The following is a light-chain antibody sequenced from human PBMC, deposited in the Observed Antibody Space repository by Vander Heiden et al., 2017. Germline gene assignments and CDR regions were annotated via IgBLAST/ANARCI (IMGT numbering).Light chain of an antibody. CDR3: FCRDSSGNHWV. J-gene: IGLJ3*02. V-gene: IGLV3-19*01. CDR1: SLRTCY. Sequence: SSELTQDPTVSVALGQTVTITCPGDSLRTCYASWYQQRQGQAPVLVIYGKNIRPSGIPDRFSGSTSGNTASLTITGTQAEDEADYYCFCRDSSGNHWVFGGGTKLTVL. CDR2: GKN.